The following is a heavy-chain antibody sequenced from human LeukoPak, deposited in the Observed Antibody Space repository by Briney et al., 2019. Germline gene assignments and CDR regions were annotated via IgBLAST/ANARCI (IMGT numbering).Heavy chain of an antibody. D-gene: IGHD3-10*01. CDR3: ARQGLMVHGFDY. Sequence: PGGSLRLSCAASGFTFSSYSMNWVRQAPGKGLEWVSSISSSRSYIYYADSVKGRFTISRDNAKNSLYLQMNSLRAEDTAVYYCARQGLMVHGFDYWGQGTLVTVSS. V-gene: IGHV3-21*01. J-gene: IGHJ4*02. CDR1: GFTFSSYS. CDR2: ISSSRSYI.